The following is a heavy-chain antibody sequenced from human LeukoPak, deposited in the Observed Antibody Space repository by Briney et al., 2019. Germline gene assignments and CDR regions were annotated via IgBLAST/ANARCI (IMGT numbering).Heavy chain of an antibody. Sequence: SETLSLTCTVSGGSISSGDYYWSWIRQPPGKGLEWIGYIYYSGSTYYNPSLKSRVTISVDTSKNQFSLKLSSVTAADTAVYYRATGIAVAGKIDYWGQGTLVTVSS. J-gene: IGHJ4*02. CDR1: GGSISSGDYY. CDR2: IYYSGST. V-gene: IGHV4-30-4*01. D-gene: IGHD6-19*01. CDR3: ATGIAVAGKIDY.